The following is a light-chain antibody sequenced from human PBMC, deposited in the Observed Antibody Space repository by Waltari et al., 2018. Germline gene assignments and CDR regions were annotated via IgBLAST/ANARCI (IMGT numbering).Light chain of an antibody. CDR3: GSYTSSGTLL. V-gene: IGLV2-14*01. Sequence: QSALTQPASVSGSPGQSITISCTATSSDIGGFDYVAWYQQPPGKVPTLLIYDATKRPSGVSDRFSGSKSGNTASLTISGLQADDEADYYCGSYTSSGTLLFGGGTTLTVL. J-gene: IGLJ3*02. CDR1: SSDIGGFDY. CDR2: DAT.